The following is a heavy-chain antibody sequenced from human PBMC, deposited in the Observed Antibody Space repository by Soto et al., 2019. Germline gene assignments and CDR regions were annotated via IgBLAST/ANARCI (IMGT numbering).Heavy chain of an antibody. CDR1: EFTFSNAW. CDR3: TTDYPQRSHAFDI. D-gene: IGHD3-10*01. J-gene: IGHJ3*02. CDR2: IKSKTDGGTT. Sequence: GGSLRLSCAASEFTFSNAWMNWVRQAPGKGLEWVGRIKSKTDGGTTDYAAPVKGRFTIPRDDSKNTLYLQMNSLKTEDTAVYYCTTDYPQRSHAFDIWGQGTMVTVSS. V-gene: IGHV3-15*07.